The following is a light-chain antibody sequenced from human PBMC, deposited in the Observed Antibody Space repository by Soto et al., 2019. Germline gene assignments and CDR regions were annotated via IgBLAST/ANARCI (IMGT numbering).Light chain of an antibody. CDR2: GNS. J-gene: IGLJ1*01. Sequence: QSVLTQPPSVSGAPGQRVTISCTGSSSNIGASYDVHWYQHLPGTAPKLLIYGNSNRPSGVPDRFSGSKSGTSASLAITGLQAEDEADYYCQSYDSSLSAFVFGTGTKLTVL. CDR3: QSYDSSLSAFV. V-gene: IGLV1-40*01. CDR1: SSNIGASYD.